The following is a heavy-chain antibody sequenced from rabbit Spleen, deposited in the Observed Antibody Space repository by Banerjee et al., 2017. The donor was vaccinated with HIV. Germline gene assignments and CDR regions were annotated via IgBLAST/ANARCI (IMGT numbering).Heavy chain of an antibody. CDR2: ISSGGNI. V-gene: IGHV1S40*01. CDR1: GFSFSSYW. Sequence: QSLEESGGDLVKSGASLTLTCTASGFSFSSYWMRWVRQAPGKGLEWIGTISSGGNIWYASWAKGRFTISKTSSTTVTLQMTSLTDADTATYFCTADDGNANLWGQGTLVTVS. D-gene: IGHD3-3*01. J-gene: IGHJ4*01. CDR3: TADDGNANL.